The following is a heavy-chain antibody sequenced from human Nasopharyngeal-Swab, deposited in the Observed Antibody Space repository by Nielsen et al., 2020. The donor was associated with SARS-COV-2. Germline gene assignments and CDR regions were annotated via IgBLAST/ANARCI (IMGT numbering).Heavy chain of an antibody. CDR1: GFTFSSYS. CDR2: ISSSSSYI. Sequence: GGSLRLSCAASGFTFSSYSMNWVRQAPGKGLEWVSSISSSSSYIYYADSVKGRFTISRDNAKNSLYLQMNSLRAEGTAVYYCASEPVRYFDPMGAFDIWGQGTMVTVSS. J-gene: IGHJ3*02. V-gene: IGHV3-21*04. D-gene: IGHD3-9*01. CDR3: ASEPVRYFDPMGAFDI.